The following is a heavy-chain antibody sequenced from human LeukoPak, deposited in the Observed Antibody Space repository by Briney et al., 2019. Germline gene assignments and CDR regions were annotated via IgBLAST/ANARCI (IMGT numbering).Heavy chain of an antibody. V-gene: IGHV1-8*02. CDR1: GYTFTSYG. Sequence: ASVKVSCKASGYTFTSYGINWVRQATGQGLEWMGWMNPNSGNTGYAQKFQGRVTMTRNTSISTAYMELSSLRSEDTAVYYCARVKGIAAAAPGYWGQGTLVTVSS. CDR2: MNPNSGNT. CDR3: ARVKGIAAAAPGY. J-gene: IGHJ4*02. D-gene: IGHD6-13*01.